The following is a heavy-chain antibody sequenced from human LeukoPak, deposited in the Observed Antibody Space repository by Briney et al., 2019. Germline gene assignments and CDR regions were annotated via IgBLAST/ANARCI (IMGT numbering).Heavy chain of an antibody. D-gene: IGHD3-10*01. J-gene: IGHJ4*02. V-gene: IGHV3-48*04. CDR3: ARYILWFGEIGIDY. CDR1: GFTFSSYS. CDR2: ISSGSSTI. Sequence: GGSLRLSCAASGFTFSSYSMNWVRQAPGKGLEWVSYISSGSSTIYYADSVKGRFTISRDNAKNSLYLQMNSLRAEDTAVYYCARYILWFGEIGIDYWGQGTLVTVSS.